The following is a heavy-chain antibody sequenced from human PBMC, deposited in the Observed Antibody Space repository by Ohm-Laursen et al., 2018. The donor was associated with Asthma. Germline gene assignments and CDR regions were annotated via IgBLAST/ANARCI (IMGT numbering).Heavy chain of an antibody. Sequence: TLSLTCTVSGDSISSGNNYWSWIRQHPAKGLEWIGYIYYSGNTYSNPSLRSRVAISVDTSTNQFSLNLTSVTAADTAVYYCARVLIQSDIVLMVYAIPYYYYGMDVWGQGTTVTVSS. J-gene: IGHJ6*02. CDR1: GDSISSGNNY. CDR3: ARVLIQSDIVLMVYAIPYYYYGMDV. V-gene: IGHV4-31*03. D-gene: IGHD2-8*01. CDR2: IYYSGNT.